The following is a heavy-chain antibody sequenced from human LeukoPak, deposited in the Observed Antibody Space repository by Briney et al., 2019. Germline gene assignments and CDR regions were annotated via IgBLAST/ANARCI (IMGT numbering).Heavy chain of an antibody. Sequence: SETLSLTCTVSGDSISGYYWTWIRQPPGKGLEWIGYIYYSGSTNYNPSLKSRVTISVDTSKNQFSPKLSSVTAADTAVYYCARVGGSRQFDPWGQGTLVTVSS. CDR2: IYYSGST. CDR3: ARVGGSRQFDP. J-gene: IGHJ5*02. V-gene: IGHV4-59*01. D-gene: IGHD1-26*01. CDR1: GDSISGYY.